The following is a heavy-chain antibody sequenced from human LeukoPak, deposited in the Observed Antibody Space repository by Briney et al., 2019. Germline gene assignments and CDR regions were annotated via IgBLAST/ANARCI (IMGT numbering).Heavy chain of an antibody. CDR1: GYTLTELS. J-gene: IGHJ3*02. Sequence: GASVKVSCKVSGYTLTELSMHWVRQAPGKGLEWMGGFDPEDGETIYAQKFQGRVTMTEDTSTDTAYMELSSLRSEDTAVYYCASGSSSSGDDAFDIWGQGTMVTVSS. D-gene: IGHD6-6*01. V-gene: IGHV1-24*01. CDR3: ASGSSSSGDDAFDI. CDR2: FDPEDGET.